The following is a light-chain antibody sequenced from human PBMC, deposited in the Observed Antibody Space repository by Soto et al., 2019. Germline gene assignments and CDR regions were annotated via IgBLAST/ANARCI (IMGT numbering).Light chain of an antibody. CDR2: DVT. Sequence: QSALTQPRSVSGSPRQSVTISCTGTSSDVCGYNSVSWYQQYPGKAPQLMIYDVTKRPSGVPDRFSGSKSGNTASLTISGLQAEDEADYYCSSYAGSLTMVFGGGTKLTVL. CDR1: SSDVCGYNS. V-gene: IGLV2-11*01. J-gene: IGLJ3*02. CDR3: SSYAGSLTMV.